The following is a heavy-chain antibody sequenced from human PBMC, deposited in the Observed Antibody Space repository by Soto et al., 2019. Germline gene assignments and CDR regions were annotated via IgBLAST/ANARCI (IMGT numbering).Heavy chain of an antibody. CDR3: QTHCSSTSCYSRGYGMDV. J-gene: IGHJ6*02. Sequence: QVQLVESGEGVVQPGRSLRLSCAASGFTFRSYGMHWVRQAPGKGLEWVAVISYDGSNKYYADSVKGRFTISRDNSKNTLYLQMNSLRAEDTAVYYCQTHCSSTSCYSRGYGMDVWGQGTTVTVSS. V-gene: IGHV3-30*03. CDR1: GFTFRSYG. D-gene: IGHD2-2*02. CDR2: ISYDGSNK.